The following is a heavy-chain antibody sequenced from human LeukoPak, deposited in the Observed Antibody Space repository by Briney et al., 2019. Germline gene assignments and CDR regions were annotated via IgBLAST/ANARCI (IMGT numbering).Heavy chain of an antibody. D-gene: IGHD3-3*01. CDR1: GFTFGKYW. V-gene: IGHV3-7*03. J-gene: IGHJ4*02. CDR2: IKLDGSEK. CDR3: ARDQYDTWSRRGNFDS. Sequence: GGSLRLCCVASGFTFGKYWMSWVRQAPGKGLEWVANIKLDGSEKNYVDSVKGRFTISRDNTKNSLYLQMNSLRVEDTAVFYCARDQYDTWSRRGNFDSWGQGTLVIVSS.